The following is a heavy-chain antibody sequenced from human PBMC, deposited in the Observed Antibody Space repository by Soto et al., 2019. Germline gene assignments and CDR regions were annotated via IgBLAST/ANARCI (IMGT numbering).Heavy chain of an antibody. CDR3: ARDRSDGYKRYFQF. V-gene: IGHV4-59*01. J-gene: IGHJ4*02. CDR2: ISFRGST. D-gene: IGHD3-9*01. Sequence: SETLSLTFTVSGVSITSYCWSWIRQTPRKDLDLIGSISFRGSTYTNPSLTSPAALSVHTTDNHLSLTLNSVTSADTAVYFCARDRSDGYKRYFQFWGQGTQVTISS. CDR1: GVSITSYC.